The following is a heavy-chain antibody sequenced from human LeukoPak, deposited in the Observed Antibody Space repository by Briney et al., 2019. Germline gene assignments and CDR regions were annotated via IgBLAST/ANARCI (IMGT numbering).Heavy chain of an antibody. J-gene: IGHJ4*02. D-gene: IGHD4-17*01. CDR3: AKDASNDYGGYDPLGLFDY. Sequence: PGGSLRLSCAASGFTFRRYAMSWVRQAPGKGLEWVSAISGSGGSTHYADSVKGRFSISRDNSKNTLYVQMNSLRAEDTAVYYCAKDASNDYGGYDPLGLFDYWGQGTLVSVSS. V-gene: IGHV3-23*01. CDR2: ISGSGGST. CDR1: GFTFRRYA.